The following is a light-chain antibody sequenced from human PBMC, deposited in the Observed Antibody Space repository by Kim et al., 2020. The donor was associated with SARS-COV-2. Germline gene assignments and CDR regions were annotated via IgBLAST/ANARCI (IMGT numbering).Light chain of an antibody. CDR1: EDISNH. Sequence: DIQMTQSPSSLAASVGDRITITCQASEDISNHLNWYQQKPGKAPKLLIYDASTLESGVPTKFSGRRSGRDYTFTINTLQPEDIATYFCQQYDNLPYTFGRGTKLEI. CDR3: QQYDNLPYT. J-gene: IGKJ2*01. V-gene: IGKV1-33*01. CDR2: DAS.